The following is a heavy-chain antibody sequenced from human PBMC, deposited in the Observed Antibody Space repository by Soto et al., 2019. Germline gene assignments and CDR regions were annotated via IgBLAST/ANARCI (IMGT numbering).Heavy chain of an antibody. CDR2: IYHSGST. CDR1: GGSISSSNW. Sequence: QVQLQESGPGLVKPSGTLSLTCAVSGGSISSSNWWSWVRQPPGKGLEWIGEIYHSGSTNYNPSRKSRVTISVDKSKNQFSLKLSSVTAADTAVYYCARVNSSGWSWPLGGMDVWGQGTTVTVSS. J-gene: IGHJ6*02. V-gene: IGHV4-4*02. D-gene: IGHD6-19*01. CDR3: ARVNSSGWSWPLGGMDV.